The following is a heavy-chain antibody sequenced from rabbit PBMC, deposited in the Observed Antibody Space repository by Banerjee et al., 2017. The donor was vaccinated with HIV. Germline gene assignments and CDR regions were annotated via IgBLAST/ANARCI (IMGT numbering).Heavy chain of an antibody. J-gene: IGHJ4*01. CDR1: GIDFSTYG. CDR2: INTGSGSA. D-gene: IGHD5-1*01. Sequence: QEQLVESGGGLVTLGGSLKLSCKASGIDFSTYGISWVRQAPGKGLEWIGCINTGSGSAYYASWVNGRFTISRNTNQNTVTLQMNILTAADTATYFCARGADNIYLGLNLWAQAPWSPS. V-gene: IGHV1S47*01. CDR3: ARGADNIYLGLNL.